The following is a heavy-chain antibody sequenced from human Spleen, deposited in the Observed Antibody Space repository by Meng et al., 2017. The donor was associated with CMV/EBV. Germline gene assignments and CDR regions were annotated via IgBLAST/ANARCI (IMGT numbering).Heavy chain of an antibody. J-gene: IGHJ4*02. CDR2: IYNSGRT. CDR3: ARGISGTTDFLGH. D-gene: IGHD1-7*01. Sequence: VSGGSLSSGGYSWNWIRQYPGKGLEWIGNIYNSGRTYYKTSLKSRVHISIDPSKNQFSLKVNSVTAADTAVYYCARGISGTTDFLGHWGQGTLVTVSS. V-gene: IGHV4-31*02. CDR1: GGSLSSGGYS.